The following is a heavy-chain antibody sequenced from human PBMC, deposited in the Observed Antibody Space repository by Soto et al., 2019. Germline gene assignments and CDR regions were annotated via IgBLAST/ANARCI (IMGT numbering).Heavy chain of an antibody. CDR2: ISYDGSNK. CDR3: AKDRVPYSSGWYYFDY. J-gene: IGHJ4*02. CDR1: GFTFSSYG. Sequence: GGSLRLSCAASGFTFSSYGMHWVRQAPGKGLEWVAVISYDGSNKYYADSVKGRFTISRDNSKNTLYLQMNSLRAEDTAVYYCAKDRVPYSSGWYYFDYWGQGTLVTVSS. V-gene: IGHV3-30*18. D-gene: IGHD6-19*01.